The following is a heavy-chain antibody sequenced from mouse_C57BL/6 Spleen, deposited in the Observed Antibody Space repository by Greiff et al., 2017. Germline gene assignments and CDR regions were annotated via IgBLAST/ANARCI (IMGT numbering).Heavy chain of an antibody. CDR2: ISYDGSN. CDR3: ARERQTVSYWYFDV. J-gene: IGHJ1*03. D-gene: IGHD4-1*01. CDR1: GYSITSGYY. Sequence: EVKLQESGPGLVKPSQSLSLTCSVTGYSITSGYYWNWIRQFPGNKLEWMGYISYDGSNNYNPSLKNRISITRDTSKNQFFLKLNSVTTEDTATYYCARERQTVSYWYFDVSGTGTTVTVSS. V-gene: IGHV3-6*01.